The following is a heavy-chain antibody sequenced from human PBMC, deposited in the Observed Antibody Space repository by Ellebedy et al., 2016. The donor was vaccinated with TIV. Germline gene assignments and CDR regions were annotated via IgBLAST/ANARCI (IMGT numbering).Heavy chain of an antibody. V-gene: IGHV3-21*05. CDR2: ISAGAI. Sequence: GESLKISCAASGFTFSYFTMNWVRQAPGKGLEWVSYISAGAIYYADSVRGRFTISRDNAKNSLYLQMDSLIVEDTAVYYCARGGGCTGGTCYYPDRWGQGTLVTVSP. J-gene: IGHJ5*02. D-gene: IGHD2-15*01. CDR3: ARGGGCTGGTCYYPDR. CDR1: GFTFSYFT.